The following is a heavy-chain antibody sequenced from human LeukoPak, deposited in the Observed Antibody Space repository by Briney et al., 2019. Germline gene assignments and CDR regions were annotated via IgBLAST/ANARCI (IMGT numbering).Heavy chain of an antibody. Sequence: ASVKVSCKASGGTFSSYAISWVRQAPGQGLEWMGGIIPIFGTANYAQKFQGRVTITADKSTSTAYMELSSLRSEDTAVYYCAARLGLLFYKWFDPWGQGTLVTVSS. J-gene: IGHJ5*02. CDR1: GGTFSSYA. D-gene: IGHD2-21*02. V-gene: IGHV1-69*06. CDR3: AARLGLLFYKWFDP. CDR2: IIPIFGTA.